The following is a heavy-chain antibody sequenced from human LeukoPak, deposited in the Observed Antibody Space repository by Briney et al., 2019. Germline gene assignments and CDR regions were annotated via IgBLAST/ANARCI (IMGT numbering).Heavy chain of an antibody. Sequence: GASVKVSCKASGYTFTSYGISWVRQAPGQGLEWMGWINTNTGNPTYAQGFTGRFVFSLDTSVSTAYLLISSLKAEDTAVYYCARAYQPLGGLSLPDYWGQGTLVTVSS. D-gene: IGHD3-16*02. CDR3: ARAYQPLGGLSLPDY. CDR2: INTNTGNP. CDR1: GYTFTSYG. J-gene: IGHJ4*02. V-gene: IGHV7-4-1*02.